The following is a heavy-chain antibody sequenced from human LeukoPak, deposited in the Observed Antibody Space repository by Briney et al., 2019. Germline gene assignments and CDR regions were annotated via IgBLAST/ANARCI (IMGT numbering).Heavy chain of an antibody. J-gene: IGHJ4*02. V-gene: IGHV3-48*03. CDR3: ARDPIYYDSSGHSPRFDY. CDR1: GFTFSSYE. Sequence: GGSLGLSCAASGFTFSSYEMNWVRQAPGKGLEWVSYISSSGSTIYYADSVKGRFTISRDNAKNSLYLQMNSLRAKDTAVYYCARDPIYYDSSGHSPRFDYWGQGTLVTVSS. D-gene: IGHD3-22*01. CDR2: ISSSGSTI.